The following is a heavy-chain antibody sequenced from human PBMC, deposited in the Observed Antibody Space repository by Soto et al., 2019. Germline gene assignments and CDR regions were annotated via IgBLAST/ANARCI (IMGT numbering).Heavy chain of an antibody. CDR2: ISSSSSYT. J-gene: IGHJ6*02. CDR1: GFTFSDYY. CDR3: ARDLGPTTNYYGMDV. Sequence: QVQLVESGGGLVKPGGSLRLSCAASGFTFSDYYMSWIRQAPGKGLEWVSYISSSSSYTNYADSVKGRFTISRDNAKNSLYLQMNSLRAEDTAVYYCARDLGPTTNYYGMDVWGQGTTVTVSS. V-gene: IGHV3-11*06. D-gene: IGHD3-16*01.